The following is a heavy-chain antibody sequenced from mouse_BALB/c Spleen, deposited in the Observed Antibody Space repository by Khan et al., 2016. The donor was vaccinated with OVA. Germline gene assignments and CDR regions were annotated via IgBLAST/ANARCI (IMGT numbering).Heavy chain of an antibody. J-gene: IGHJ1*01. D-gene: IGHD1-1*02. CDR1: GYTFTNYG. Sequence: QIQLVQSGPELKKPGETVKISCKASGYTFTNYGMNWVKQAPGKGLKWMGWINTYTGEPTYADDFKGRFAFSLETSASTAYLQIKNLKNEDTATYFCASGGYWYFDVWGPGTTVTVSS. V-gene: IGHV9-3-1*01. CDR3: ASGGYWYFDV. CDR2: INTYTGEP.